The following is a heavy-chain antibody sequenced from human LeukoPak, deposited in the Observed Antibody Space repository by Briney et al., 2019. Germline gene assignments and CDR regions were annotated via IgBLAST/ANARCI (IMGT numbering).Heavy chain of an antibody. J-gene: IGHJ4*02. V-gene: IGHV1-69*13. CDR2: IIPIFGTA. Sequence: SVKVSCKASGGTFSSYAISWVRQAPGQGLEWMGGIIPIFGTANYAQKFQGRVTITADESTSTAHMELSSLRSEDTAVYYCARGRGRKYYGSGSYFNWGQGTLVTVSS. D-gene: IGHD3-10*01. CDR1: GGTFSSYA. CDR3: ARGRGRKYYGSGSYFN.